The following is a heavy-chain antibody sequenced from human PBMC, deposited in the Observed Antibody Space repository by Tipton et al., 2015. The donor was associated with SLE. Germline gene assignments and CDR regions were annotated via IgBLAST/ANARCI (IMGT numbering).Heavy chain of an antibody. CDR1: GGSISRYS. D-gene: IGHD1-26*01. J-gene: IGHJ5*02. CDR2: IYYSGST. CDR3: ARVIVGATGWFDP. Sequence: TLSLTCTVSGGSISRYSWSWIRQPPGKGLEWIGYIYYSGSTNYNPPLKSRVTISIDTSKNQFSLKLSSVTAADTAVYYCARVIVGATGWFDPWGQGTLVTVSS. V-gene: IGHV4-59*01.